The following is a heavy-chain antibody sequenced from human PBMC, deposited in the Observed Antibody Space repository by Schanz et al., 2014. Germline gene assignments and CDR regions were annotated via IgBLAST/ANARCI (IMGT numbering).Heavy chain of an antibody. J-gene: IGHJ1*01. D-gene: IGHD2-2*01. Sequence: EVQLVESGGCVVQPGRSLRLSCAASGFNFGDYYMTWVRQAPGKGLESVAKINPDGSGKYYVVSVEGRFTISRDNAKNTLYLQMNSLRAEDTAVYYCARSTSMYFLQWGQGTLVTVSS. CDR3: ARSTSMYFLQ. CDR1: GFNFGDYY. CDR2: INPDGSGK. V-gene: IGHV3-7*01.